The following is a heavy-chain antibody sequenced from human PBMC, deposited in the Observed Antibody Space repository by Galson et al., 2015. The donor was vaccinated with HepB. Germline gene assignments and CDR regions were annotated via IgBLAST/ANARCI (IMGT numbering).Heavy chain of an antibody. CDR2: IHYSGST. D-gene: IGHD3-10*01. CDR3: ARDQSQYYYGSGSYSDNWFDP. V-gene: IGHV4-30-4*07. Sequence: LSLTCAVSGGSISSGGYSWSWIRQPPGKGLEWIGYIHYSGSTYYNPSLKSRVTISVDTSKNQFSLKLSSVTAADTAVYYCARDQSQYYYGSGSYSDNWFDPWGQGTLVTVSS. J-gene: IGHJ5*02. CDR1: GGSISSGGYS.